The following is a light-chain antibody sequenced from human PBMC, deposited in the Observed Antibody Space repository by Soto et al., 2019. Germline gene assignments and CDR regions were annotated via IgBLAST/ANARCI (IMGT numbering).Light chain of an antibody. J-gene: IGLJ1*01. V-gene: IGLV1-44*01. CDR2: TIN. Sequence: QSVLTQPPSASGTPGQRVTISCSGSSSNIGSNTVSWYQQLPGTAPKLLIYTINQRPSGVPDRFSGSKPGTSASVANCGVQSDEGADYYGVTWDGSLNGDVVGTGTKVTV. CDR1: SSNIGSNT. CDR3: VTWDGSLNGDV.